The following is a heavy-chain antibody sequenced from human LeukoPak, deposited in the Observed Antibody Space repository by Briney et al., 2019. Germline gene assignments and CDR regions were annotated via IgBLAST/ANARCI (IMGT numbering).Heavy chain of an antibody. J-gene: IGHJ4*02. V-gene: IGHV4-34*01. CDR2: INHSGST. CDR3: ARRDEYSSSLDY. Sequence: SETLSLTCAVYGGSFSGYYWSWIRQSPGKGLEWIGEINHSGSTNYNPSLKSRVTISVDTSKNQFSLRLSSVTAADTSVYYCARRDEYSSSLDYWGQGTLVTASS. D-gene: IGHD6-6*01. CDR1: GGSFSGYY.